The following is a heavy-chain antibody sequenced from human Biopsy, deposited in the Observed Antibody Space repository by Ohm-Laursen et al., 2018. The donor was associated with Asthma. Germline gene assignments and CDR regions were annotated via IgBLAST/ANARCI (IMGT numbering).Heavy chain of an antibody. CDR2: ISVYNGNT. CDR1: GYTFNSAG. Sequence: GASVKVSCKTSGYTFNSAGITWVRQAPGQGLEWMGWISVYNGNTKVAQKLQDRVTMITDTSTSTAYMELRSLRSDDTAVYFCARAGEYSHYYGIDVWGQGTTVTVS. J-gene: IGHJ6*02. D-gene: IGHD3-16*01. V-gene: IGHV1-18*01. CDR3: ARAGEYSHYYGIDV.